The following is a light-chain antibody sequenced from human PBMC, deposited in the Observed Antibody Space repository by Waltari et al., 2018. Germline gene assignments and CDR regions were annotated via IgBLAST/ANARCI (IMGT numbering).Light chain of an antibody. CDR1: QDISSW. CDR2: AAS. J-gene: IGKJ4*01. CDR3: QQANSLPLT. Sequence: DIQMTQSPSSVSASVGDRVTITCRASQDISSWLAWYQQKPGKAPKLLIYAASSLQGGVPSRFSGSGSGTDFTLTISSLQPEDFATYYCQQANSLPLTFGGGTEVEIK. V-gene: IGKV1D-12*01.